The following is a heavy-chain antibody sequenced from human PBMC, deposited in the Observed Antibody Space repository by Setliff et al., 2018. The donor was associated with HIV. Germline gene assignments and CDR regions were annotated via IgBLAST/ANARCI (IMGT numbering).Heavy chain of an antibody. CDR3: ARARYGTSFDP. J-gene: IGHJ5*02. V-gene: IGHV4-59*01. D-gene: IGHD3-9*01. Sequence: KPSETLSLTCSVSGGSISSYYWSWIRQPPGKGLEWIGDIYYNGGTQYNPSLKSRVTISADTSKNQFSLKLNSVTAADTAVYFCARARYGTSFDPWGQGTLVTVSS. CDR2: IYYNGGT. CDR1: GGSISSYY.